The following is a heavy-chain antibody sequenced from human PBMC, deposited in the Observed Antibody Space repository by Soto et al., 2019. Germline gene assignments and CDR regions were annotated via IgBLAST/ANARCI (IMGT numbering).Heavy chain of an antibody. V-gene: IGHV4-61*01. D-gene: IGHD3-16*02. Sequence: QVQLQESGPGLVKPSETLSLTCTVSGGSVSSGSYYWSWIRQPPGKGLEWIGYIYYSGSTNYNPSLKSRVTISVDTSKNQFSLKLSSVTAADTAVYYCARDRVMITFGGVIAYTYGMDVWGQGTTVTVSS. CDR2: IYYSGST. CDR3: ARDRVMITFGGVIAYTYGMDV. CDR1: GGSVSSGSYY. J-gene: IGHJ6*02.